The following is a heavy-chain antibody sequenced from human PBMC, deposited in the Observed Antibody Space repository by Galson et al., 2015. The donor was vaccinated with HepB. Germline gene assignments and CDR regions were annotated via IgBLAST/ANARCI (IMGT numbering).Heavy chain of an antibody. J-gene: IGHJ6*02. V-gene: IGHV1-18*04. D-gene: IGHD6-13*01. CDR1: GYTFTSYG. CDR3: ARVEGSSWYVLGYYYGMDV. Sequence: SVKVSCKASGYTFTSYGISWVRQAPGQGLEWMGWISAYNGNTNYAQKLQGRVTMTTDTSTSTAYMELRSLRSDDTAVYYCARVEGSSWYVLGYYYGMDVWGQGTTVTVSS. CDR2: ISAYNGNT.